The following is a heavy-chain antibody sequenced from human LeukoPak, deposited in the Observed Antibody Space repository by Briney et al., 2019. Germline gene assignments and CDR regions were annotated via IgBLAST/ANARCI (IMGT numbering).Heavy chain of an antibody. CDR1: GDSVSSNSVT. CDR3: ARRLTQYDCFDP. D-gene: IGHD2-2*01. J-gene: IGHJ5*02. Sequence: SQTLSLTCAISGDSVSSNSVTWNWIRQSPSRGLEWLGRTYYRSTWYNDYAVSVRGRITVNPDTSKNQFSLHLDSVTPEGTAVYYCARRLTQYDCFDPWGQGILVTVSS. CDR2: TYYRSTWYN. V-gene: IGHV6-1*01.